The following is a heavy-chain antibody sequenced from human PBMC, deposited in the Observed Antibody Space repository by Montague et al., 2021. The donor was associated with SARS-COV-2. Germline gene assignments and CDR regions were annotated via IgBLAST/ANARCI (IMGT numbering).Heavy chain of an antibody. Sequence: RTTFTPSLKSRVTMSLDTSNNPFSLNLSSVTAADTAVYYCARDTTTDGFDIWGQGTMVTVSA. V-gene: IGHV4-4*07. CDR2: RT. D-gene: IGHD1-1*01. J-gene: IGHJ3*02. CDR3: ARDTTTDGFDI.